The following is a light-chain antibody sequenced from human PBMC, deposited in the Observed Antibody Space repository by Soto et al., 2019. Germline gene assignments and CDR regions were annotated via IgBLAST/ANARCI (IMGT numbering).Light chain of an antibody. CDR3: QQYNNWWT. V-gene: IGKV3-15*01. CDR1: QSVSSN. CDR2: GES. Sequence: EIVMTQSPATLSVSPGERAPLSCRASQSVSSNLAWYQQKPGQAPRLLIYGESTRATGIPARFSGSGSGTDFTLTISSLQSEDFAIYYCQQYNNWWTFGQGTKVDIK. J-gene: IGKJ1*01.